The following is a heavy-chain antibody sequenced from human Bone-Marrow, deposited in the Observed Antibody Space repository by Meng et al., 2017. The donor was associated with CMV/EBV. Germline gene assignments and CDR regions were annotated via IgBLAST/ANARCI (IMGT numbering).Heavy chain of an antibody. J-gene: IGHJ5*02. CDR1: GFTFSSYW. CDR3: ARGEGGFWSGYSGSNWFDP. CDR2: IKQDGSEK. Sequence: GGPLRLSCAASGFTFSSYWMSWVRQAPGKGLEWVANIKQDGSEKYYVDSVKGRFTISRDNAKNSLYLQMNSLRAEDTAVYYCARGEGGFWSGYSGSNWFDPWGQGTLVTVSS. D-gene: IGHD3-3*01. V-gene: IGHV3-7*01.